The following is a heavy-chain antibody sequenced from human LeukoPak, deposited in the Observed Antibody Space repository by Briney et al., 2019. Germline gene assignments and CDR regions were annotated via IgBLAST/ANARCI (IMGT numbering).Heavy chain of an antibody. CDR1: GFTFSDYY. CDR2: ISSSGSI. Sequence: GGSLRLSCVASGFTFSDYYMSWIRQAPGKGLEWVSYISSSGSIYYADSVKGRFTISRDNAKNSLYLQMNSLRAEDTAVYYCARDWRDSSGKFPNDAFDIWGQGTMVTVSS. CDR3: ARDWRDSSGKFPNDAFDI. D-gene: IGHD3-22*01. V-gene: IGHV3-11*04. J-gene: IGHJ3*02.